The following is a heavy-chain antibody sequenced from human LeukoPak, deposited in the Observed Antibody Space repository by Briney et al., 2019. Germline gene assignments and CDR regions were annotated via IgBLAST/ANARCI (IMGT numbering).Heavy chain of an antibody. Sequence: RASVKVSCKASGYTFTSYDINWVRQATGQGLEWMGWMNPNSGDTGYVQKFQGRVTMTTDTSTSTAYMELRSLRSDDTAVYYCARGVGDYYDSSGYLHFDYWGQGTLVTVSS. CDR2: MNPNSGDT. D-gene: IGHD3-22*01. CDR1: GYTFTSYD. J-gene: IGHJ4*02. CDR3: ARGVGDYYDSSGYLHFDY. V-gene: IGHV1-8*01.